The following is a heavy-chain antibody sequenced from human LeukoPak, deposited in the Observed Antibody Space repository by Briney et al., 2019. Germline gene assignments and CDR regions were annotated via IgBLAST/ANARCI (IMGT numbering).Heavy chain of an antibody. CDR3: ARGPYYYDSSGYYWSFFDY. CDR1: GFTFSSYG. J-gene: IGHJ4*02. V-gene: IGHV3-66*01. D-gene: IGHD3-22*01. CDR2: IYSGGST. Sequence: PGGSLRLSCAASGFTFSSYGMHWVRQAPGKGLEWVSVIYSGGSTYYADSVKGRFTISRDNSKNTLYLQMNSLRAEDTAVYYCARGPYYYDSSGYYWSFFDYWGQGTLVTVSS.